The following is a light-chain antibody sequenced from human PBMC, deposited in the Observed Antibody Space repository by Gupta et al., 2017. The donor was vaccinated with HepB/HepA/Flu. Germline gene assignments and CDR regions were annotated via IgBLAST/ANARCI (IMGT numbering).Light chain of an antibody. V-gene: IGLV1-47*01. CDR1: SSNIGSNY. J-gene: IGLJ2*01. CDR2: KNN. Sequence: QTVLIQSLSPYWTPGQRVTFLCCGSSSNIGSNYVYWSPQLPGTAPKLLIYKNNQRPSGVPDRFSGSKSGTSASLAISGLRSEDEADYYCATWDDSLSGVVFGGGTKLTVL. CDR3: ATWDDSLSGVV.